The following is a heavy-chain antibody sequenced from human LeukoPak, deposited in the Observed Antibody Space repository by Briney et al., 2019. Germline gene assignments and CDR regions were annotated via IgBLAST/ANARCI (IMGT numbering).Heavy chain of an antibody. CDR2: IYSGGAT. D-gene: IGHD1-26*01. J-gene: IGHJ4*02. CDR3: ASRPSGDGGY. V-gene: IGHV3-53*01. Sequence: GGSLRLSCAASGFTVSSNYMNWVRQGPGKGLEWVSVIYSGGATYYADSVKGRFTISRDNSKNTLYLQMNSLRAEDTAVYYCASRPSGDGGYWGQGTLVTVSS. CDR1: GFTVSSNY.